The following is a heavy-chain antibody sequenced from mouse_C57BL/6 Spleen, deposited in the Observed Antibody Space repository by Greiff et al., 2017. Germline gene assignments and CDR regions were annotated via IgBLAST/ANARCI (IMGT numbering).Heavy chain of an antibody. CDR1: GYTFTDYN. J-gene: IGHJ4*01. CDR2: INPNNGGT. V-gene: IGHV1-18*01. Sequence: EVQLQQSGPELVKPGASVTIPCKASGYTFTDYNMDWVKQSHGKSLEWIGDINPNNGGTIYNQKFKGKATLTVDKSSSTAYMELRSLTSEDTAVYYCARRVTTVVASMDYWGQGTSVTVSS. D-gene: IGHD1-1*01. CDR3: ARRVTTVVASMDY.